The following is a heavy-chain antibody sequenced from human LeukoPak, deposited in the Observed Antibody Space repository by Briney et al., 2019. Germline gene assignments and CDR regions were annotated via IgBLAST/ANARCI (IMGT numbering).Heavy chain of an antibody. D-gene: IGHD2-15*01. V-gene: IGHV1-3*01. CDR1: GYTFTTYA. CDR2: INAGNGNT. Sequence: ASVKVSCKASGYTFTTYAMHWVRQAPGQRLEWMGWINAGNGNTKYSQKFQGRVTITRDTSASTAYMELSSLRSDDTAVYYCARRLPSGYYNAMDVWGQGTTVTVSS. J-gene: IGHJ6*02. CDR3: ARRLPSGYYNAMDV.